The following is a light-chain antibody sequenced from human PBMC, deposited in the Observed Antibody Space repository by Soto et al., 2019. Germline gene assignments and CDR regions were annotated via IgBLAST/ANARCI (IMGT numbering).Light chain of an antibody. CDR1: QSVSSN. J-gene: IGKJ1*01. CDR2: HAS. V-gene: IGKV3-15*01. CDR3: QQYSNWPRT. Sequence: EIVMTQSPATLYVSPGERATLSCRASQSVSSNVAWYQQKPGQAPRLLFSHASTRATDVPARFSGSGSGTEFALTISSLQSEDFAVYYCQQYSNWPRTFGQGTKVEIK.